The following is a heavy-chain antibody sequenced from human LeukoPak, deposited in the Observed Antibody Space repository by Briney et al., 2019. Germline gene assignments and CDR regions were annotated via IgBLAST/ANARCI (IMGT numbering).Heavy chain of an antibody. CDR2: INWNGGST. J-gene: IGHJ4*02. V-gene: IGHV3-20*04. CDR3: ARARGLDYYFDY. Sequence: GGSLRLSCAASGFTFDDYGMSWVRQAPGKGLEWVSGINWNGGSTGYADSVKGRFTISRDNAKNSLYLQMNSLRAEDTAVYYCARARGLDYYFDYWGQGTLVTVSS. D-gene: IGHD3/OR15-3a*01. CDR1: GFTFDDYG.